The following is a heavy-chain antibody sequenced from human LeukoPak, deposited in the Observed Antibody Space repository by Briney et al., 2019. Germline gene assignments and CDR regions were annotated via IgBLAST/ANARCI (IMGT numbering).Heavy chain of an antibody. J-gene: IGHJ4*02. D-gene: IGHD3-10*01. CDR1: GGSISSSNW. CDR2: IYHSGST. CDR3: ARAPYYFGSGSYYDS. V-gene: IGHV4-4*02. Sequence: SETLSLTCAVSGGSISSSNWWSWVRQPPGKGLEWIGEIYHSGSTNYKTSLRSRVTISVDKSKNQFSLKLSSVTAADTAVYYCARAPYYFGSGSYYDSWGQGTLVTVSS.